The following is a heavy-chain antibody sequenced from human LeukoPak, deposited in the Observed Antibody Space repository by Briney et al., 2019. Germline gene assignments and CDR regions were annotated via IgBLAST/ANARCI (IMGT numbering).Heavy chain of an antibody. D-gene: IGHD6-19*01. CDR3: ARDRSGWYYTLTDY. Sequence: GASVKVSCKASGYTFTSYDINWVRQATGQGLEWMGWMNPNSGNTGYAQKLQGRVTMTTDTSTSTAYMELRSLRSDDTAVYYCARDRSGWYYTLTDYWGQGTLVTVSS. CDR2: MNPNSGNT. V-gene: IGHV1-8*02. J-gene: IGHJ4*02. CDR1: GYTFTSYD.